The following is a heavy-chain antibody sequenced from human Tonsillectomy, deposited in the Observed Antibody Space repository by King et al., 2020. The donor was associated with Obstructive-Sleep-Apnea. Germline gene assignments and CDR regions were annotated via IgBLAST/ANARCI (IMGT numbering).Heavy chain of an antibody. J-gene: IGHJ4*02. CDR3: ARYGSGSYYNPPFDY. Sequence: VQLVESGGGLVQPGGSLRLSCAASGFTFSSYWMHWVRQAPGKGLVWVSRIHTDGSTTTYADSVKGRFTISRDNARNTLYLQMNSLRAEGTVVYYCARYGSGSYYNPPFDYWGQGTLVTVPS. CDR2: IHTDGSTT. D-gene: IGHD3-10*01. CDR1: GFTFSSYW. V-gene: IGHV3-74*01.